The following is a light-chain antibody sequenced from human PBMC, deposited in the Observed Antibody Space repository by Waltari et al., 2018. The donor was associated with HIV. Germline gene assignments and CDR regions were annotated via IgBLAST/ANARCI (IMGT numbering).Light chain of an antibody. V-gene: IGLV2-8*01. CDR3: SSHAGSTLLVV. CDR2: MVN. CDR1: SSDGERYTS. Sequence: QSALTQPPSASGSPGQSVTISCTGTSSDGERYTSVSWYQQLPGQAPKLMIFMVNNRPSGVSDRFSGSRSGNSASLTVSGLQPEDEADYYCSSHAGSTLLVVFGGGTKLTVL. J-gene: IGLJ2*01.